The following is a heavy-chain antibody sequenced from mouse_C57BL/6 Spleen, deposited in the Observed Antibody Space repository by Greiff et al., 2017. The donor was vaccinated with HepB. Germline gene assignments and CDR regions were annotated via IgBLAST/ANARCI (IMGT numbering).Heavy chain of an antibody. Sequence: DVHLVESGGDLVKPGGSLKLSCAASGFTFSSYGMSWVRQTPDKRLEWVATISSGGSYTYYPDSVKGRFTISRDNAKNTLYLQMSSLKSEDTAMYYCARQPGAYAMDYWGQRTSVTVSS. CDR3: ARQPGAYAMDY. J-gene: IGHJ4*01. CDR1: GFTFSSYG. V-gene: IGHV5-6*01. CDR2: ISSGGSYT.